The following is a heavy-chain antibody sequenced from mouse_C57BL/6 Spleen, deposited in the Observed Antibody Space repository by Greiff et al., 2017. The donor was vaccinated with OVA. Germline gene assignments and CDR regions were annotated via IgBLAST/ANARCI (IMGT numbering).Heavy chain of an antibody. Sequence: DVKLVESEGGLVQPGSSMKLSCTASGFTFSDYYMAWVRQVPEKGLEWVANINYDGSSTYYLDSLKSRFIISRDNAKNILYLQMSSLKSEYTATYYCARETGRRNYGGWYFDFWGTGTTVTVSS. V-gene: IGHV5-16*01. CDR1: GFTFSDYY. J-gene: IGHJ1*03. D-gene: IGHD2-1*01. CDR3: ARETGRRNYGGWYFDF. CDR2: INYDGSST.